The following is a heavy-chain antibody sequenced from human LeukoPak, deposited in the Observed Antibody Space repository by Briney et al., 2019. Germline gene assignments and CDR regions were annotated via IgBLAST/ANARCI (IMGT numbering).Heavy chain of an antibody. V-gene: IGHV4-39*01. CDR2: IYYSGST. Sequence: SETLSLTCTVSGGSISSSSYYWGWIRRPPGKGLEWIGSIYYSGSTYYNPSLKSRVTISVDTSKNQFSLKLSSVTAADTAVYYCARRRNYYDSSGDGRAVPWGVTRRSYYFDYWGQGTLVTVSS. D-gene: IGHD3-22*01. CDR1: GGSISSSSYY. CDR3: ARRRNYYDSSGDGRAVPWGVTRRSYYFDY. J-gene: IGHJ4*02.